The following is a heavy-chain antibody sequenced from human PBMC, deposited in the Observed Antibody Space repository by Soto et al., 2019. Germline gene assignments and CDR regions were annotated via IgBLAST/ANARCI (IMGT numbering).Heavy chain of an antibody. CDR3: ARDRLAVADDY. V-gene: IGHV3-66*01. CDR2: IYSGGST. D-gene: IGHD6-19*01. Sequence: EVQLVESGGGLVQPGGSLRLSCGASGFTVSSNYMSWVRQAPGKGLEWVSVIYSGGSTYYADSVKGRFTISRDNSKNTLYLQMNSLRAEDTAVYYCARDRLAVADDYWGQGTLVTVSS. CDR1: GFTVSSNY. J-gene: IGHJ4*02.